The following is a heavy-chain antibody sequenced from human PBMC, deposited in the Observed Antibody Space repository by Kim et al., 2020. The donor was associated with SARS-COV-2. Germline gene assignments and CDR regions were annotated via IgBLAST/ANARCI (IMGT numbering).Heavy chain of an antibody. CDR3: ARAAYDFWSGPSGYYGMDV. V-gene: IGHV1-2*02. Sequence: ASVKVSCKASGYTFTGYYMHWVRQAPGQGLEWMGWINPNSGGTNYAQKFQGRVTMTRDTSISTAYMELSRLRSDDTAVYYCARAAYDFWSGPSGYYGMDVWGQGTTVTVSS. J-gene: IGHJ6*02. CDR2: INPNSGGT. D-gene: IGHD3-3*01. CDR1: GYTFTGYY.